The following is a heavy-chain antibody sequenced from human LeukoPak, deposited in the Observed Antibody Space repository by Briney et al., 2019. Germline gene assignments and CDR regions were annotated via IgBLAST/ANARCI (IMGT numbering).Heavy chain of an antibody. CDR2: IKQDRSEI. CDR1: GFTFNNYW. V-gene: IGHV3-7*03. J-gene: IGHJ6*02. Sequence: PGGSLRLSCAASGFTFNNYWMSWVRQAPGKGLEWVANIKQDRSEIYYVDSVKGRFTISRDNAKNSVYLQMNSLRADDTAVYYCGRGMDVWGQGTTVIVSS. CDR3: GRGMDV.